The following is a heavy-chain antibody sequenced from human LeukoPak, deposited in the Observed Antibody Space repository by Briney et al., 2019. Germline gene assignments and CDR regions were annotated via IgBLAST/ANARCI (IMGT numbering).Heavy chain of an antibody. CDR3: ARESAARPDY. J-gene: IGHJ4*02. D-gene: IGHD6-6*01. V-gene: IGHV4-4*07. CDR1: GGSLSGYF. CDR2: IYTSIYTSGSN. Sequence: SETLSLTCTVSGGSLSGYFWSWIRQPAGKGPEWIGRIYTSIYTSGSNNYNPSLKSRVTMSVDTSKNQFSLKLSSVTAADTAVYYCARESAARPDYWGQGTLVTVSS.